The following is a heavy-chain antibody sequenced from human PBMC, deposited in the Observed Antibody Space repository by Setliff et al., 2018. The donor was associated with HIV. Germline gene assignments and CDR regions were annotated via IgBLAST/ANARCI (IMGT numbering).Heavy chain of an antibody. CDR1: GFTFSDYY. J-gene: IGHJ4*02. CDR2: ISRDGNTI. D-gene: IGHD4-17*01. Sequence: GGSLRLSCAASGFTFSDYYMSWLRQAPGKGLEWVSYISRDGNTIYYADSVKGRFTISRDNAKNSLCLQLNSLRPEDTAVYYCARDKDEDYGSTSFDYWGQGSLVTVSS. V-gene: IGHV3-11*01. CDR3: ARDKDEDYGSTSFDY.